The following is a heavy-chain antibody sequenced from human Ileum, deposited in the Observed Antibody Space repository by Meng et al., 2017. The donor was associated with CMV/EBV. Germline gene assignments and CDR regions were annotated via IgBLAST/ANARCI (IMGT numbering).Heavy chain of an antibody. CDR2: ISAYNGNT. D-gene: IGHD3-3*01. CDR1: GYTFTSYG. J-gene: IGHJ6*02. V-gene: IGHV1-18*01. CDR3: ARFWSGYYKRGMDV. Sequence: ASVKVSCKASGYTFTSYGISWVRQAPGQGLEWMGWISAYNGNTNYAQKLQGRVTMTTDTSTSTAYMERRSLRSDDTAVYYCARFWSGYYKRGMDVWGQGTTVTVSS.